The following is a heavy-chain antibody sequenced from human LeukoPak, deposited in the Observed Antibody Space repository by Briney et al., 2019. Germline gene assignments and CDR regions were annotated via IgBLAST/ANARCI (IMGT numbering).Heavy chain of an antibody. CDR2: TIPIFGAK. Sequence: GASVKVSCKASGGTFSTFGITWVRQAPGQGLEWMGGTIPIFGAKHYAQKFRGRVTFTADNSTTTTFVELSSLRSEDTALYFCASYSNWGDFDSWGQGTLVTVSS. CDR3: ASYSNWGDFDS. D-gene: IGHD7-27*01. V-gene: IGHV1-69*06. CDR1: GGTFSTFG. J-gene: IGHJ4*02.